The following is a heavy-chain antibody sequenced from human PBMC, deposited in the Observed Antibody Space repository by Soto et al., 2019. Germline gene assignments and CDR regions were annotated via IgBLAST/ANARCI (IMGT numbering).Heavy chain of an antibody. D-gene: IGHD3-10*01. V-gene: IGHV3-48*01. J-gene: IGHJ4*02. Sequence: GGSLRLSCAASGFTFNIYSMNWVRQAPGKGLEWVSYISSSSSTIYYADSVKGRFTISRDNAKNSLYLQMNSLRAEDTAVYYCAKGVAKYGSGPRGFDYWGQGTLVTVSS. CDR1: GFTFNIYS. CDR3: AKGVAKYGSGPRGFDY. CDR2: ISSSSSTI.